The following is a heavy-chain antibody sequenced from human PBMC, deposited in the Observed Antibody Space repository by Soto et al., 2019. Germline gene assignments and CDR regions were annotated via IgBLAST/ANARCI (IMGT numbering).Heavy chain of an antibody. D-gene: IGHD6-13*01. CDR1: GFTFDDYA. CDR2: ISWNSGSI. J-gene: IGHJ5*02. CDR3: AKDPIAAAGTYGGNWFDP. Sequence: VQLVESGGGLVQPGRSLRLSCAASGFTFDDYAMHWVRQAPGKGLEWVSGISWNSGSIGYADSVKGRFTISRDNAKNSLYLQMNSLRAEDTALYYCAKDPIAAAGTYGGNWFDPWGQGTLVTVSS. V-gene: IGHV3-9*01.